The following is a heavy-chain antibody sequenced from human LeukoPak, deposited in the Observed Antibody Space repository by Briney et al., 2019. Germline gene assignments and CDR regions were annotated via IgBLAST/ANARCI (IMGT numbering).Heavy chain of an antibody. D-gene: IGHD2-2*01. Sequence: PGGSLRLSCAASGFTFSDYGIHWVRQAPGKGLEWVAVIWYDGNNKYYADSVKGRFTISRDNSKNMMYLQMNSLRAEDTAVYSCAREGGCSSAKCPFDYWGQGTLVTVPS. V-gene: IGHV3-33*01. CDR3: AREGGCSSAKCPFDY. J-gene: IGHJ4*02. CDR1: GFTFSDYG. CDR2: IWYDGNNK.